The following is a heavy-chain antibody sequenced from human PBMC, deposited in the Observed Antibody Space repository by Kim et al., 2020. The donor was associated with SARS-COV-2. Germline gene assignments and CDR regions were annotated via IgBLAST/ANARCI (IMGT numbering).Heavy chain of an antibody. Sequence: SETLSLTCAVYGGSFSGYYWSWIRQPPGKGLEWIGEINHSGSTNYNPSLKSRVTISVDTSKNQFSLKLSSVTAADTAVYYCARKTLLWFGELLLSNLDGRRAGKGPRWFDPWGQGTLVTVSS. D-gene: IGHD3-10*01. CDR2: INHSGST. V-gene: IGHV4-34*01. J-gene: IGHJ5*02. CDR3: ARKTLLWFGELLLSNLDGRRAGKGPRWFDP. CDR1: GGSFSGYY.